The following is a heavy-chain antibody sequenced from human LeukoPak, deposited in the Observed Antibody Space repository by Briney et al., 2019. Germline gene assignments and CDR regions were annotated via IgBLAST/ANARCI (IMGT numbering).Heavy chain of an antibody. J-gene: IGHJ4*02. Sequence: GGSLRLSCAASGFTFSRHGMHWVRQAPGKGLEWVAVIWYDGSDKYYADSVKGRFTISRDNSKNTLYLQLNSLRAEGTAVCYCARDGGGYCGGDWGQGTLVTVSS. CDR1: GFTFSRHG. CDR2: IWYDGSDK. D-gene: IGHD2-21*01. V-gene: IGHV3-33*01. CDR3: ARDGGGYCGGD.